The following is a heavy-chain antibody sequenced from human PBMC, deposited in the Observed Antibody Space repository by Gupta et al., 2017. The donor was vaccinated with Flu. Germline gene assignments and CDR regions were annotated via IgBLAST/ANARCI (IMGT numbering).Heavy chain of an antibody. CDR2: IKQDGSEK. CDR1: GFTFSSYW. Sequence: EVQLVESGGGLVQPGGSLRLSCAASGFTFSSYWMSWVRQAPGKGLEWVANIKQDGSEKYYVDSVKGRFTISRDNAKNSLYLQMNSLRAEDTAVYYCARARIVVVPAAIGLWGQGTLVTVSS. V-gene: IGHV3-7*01. J-gene: IGHJ4*02. D-gene: IGHD2-2*02. CDR3: ARARIVVVPAAIGL.